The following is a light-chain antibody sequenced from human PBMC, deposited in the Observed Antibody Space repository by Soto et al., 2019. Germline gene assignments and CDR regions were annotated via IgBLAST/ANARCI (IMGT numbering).Light chain of an antibody. V-gene: IGLV2-8*01. CDR1: SSDVGGYNF. CDR3: SSYAGSNNFVI. J-gene: IGLJ2*01. Sequence: QSALTQPPSASGSPGQSVTISCTGTSSDVGGYNFVSWFQQNPGKAPKLMIYEVNKRPSGVPDRFSGSKSGNTASLTVSGLQAEDEADYYCSSYAGSNNFVIFGGGTQLTVL. CDR2: EVN.